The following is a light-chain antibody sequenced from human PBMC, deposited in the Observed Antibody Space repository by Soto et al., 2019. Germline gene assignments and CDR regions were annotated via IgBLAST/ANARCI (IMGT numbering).Light chain of an antibody. CDR1: SSDVGAYDY. Sequence: QSALTQPRSVSGSPGQSVTISCTGTSSDVGAYDYVSWYQQHPGKAPKLIIFEVSRRPSGVPDRFSGSKSGNTASLTISGLQAEDEADYHCCSYAGRYIVVFATATKLTVL. CDR3: CSYAGRYIVV. V-gene: IGLV2-11*01. J-gene: IGLJ1*01. CDR2: EVS.